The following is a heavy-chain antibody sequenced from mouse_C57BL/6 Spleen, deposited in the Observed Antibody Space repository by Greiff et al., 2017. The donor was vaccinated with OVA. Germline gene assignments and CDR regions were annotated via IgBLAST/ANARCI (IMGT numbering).Heavy chain of an antibody. D-gene: IGHD3-1*01. CDR3: ARSGDGDYFDY. V-gene: IGHV1-54*01. Sequence: QVQLQQSGAELVRPGTSVKVSCKASGYAFTNYLIEWVKQRPGQGLEWIGVINPGSGGTNYNEKFKGKATLTADKSSSTAYMQLSSLTSEDSAVDFCARSGDGDYFDYWGQGTTLTVSS. CDR2: INPGSGGT. CDR1: GYAFTNYL. J-gene: IGHJ2*01.